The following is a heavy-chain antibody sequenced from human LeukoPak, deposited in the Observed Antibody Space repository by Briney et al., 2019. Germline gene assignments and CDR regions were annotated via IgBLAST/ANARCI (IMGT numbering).Heavy chain of an antibody. V-gene: IGHV3-74*01. Sequence: KAGGSLILSCAASGFTFSSYWMHWVRQAPGKGLVWVSRINSDGSSTSYADSVKGRFTISRDNAKNTLYLQMNSLRAEDTAVYYCARGRYGDTAMGYYYYGMDVWGQGTTVTVSS. J-gene: IGHJ6*02. CDR3: ARGRYGDTAMGYYYYGMDV. D-gene: IGHD5-18*01. CDR2: INSDGSST. CDR1: GFTFSSYW.